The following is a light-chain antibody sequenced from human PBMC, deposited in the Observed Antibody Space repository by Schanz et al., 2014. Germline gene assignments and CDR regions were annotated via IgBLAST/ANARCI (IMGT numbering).Light chain of an antibody. CDR3: QQSYSMPRT. CDR1: QSIGKY. V-gene: IGKV1-39*01. J-gene: IGKJ1*01. Sequence: DIHMTQSPSSLSPSVGDRVTITCRSSQSIGKYVNWYQLTPGKAPRLLIYAASTLQSGVPSRFSGSGFGTEFTLTISSLQPEDFATYYCQQSYSMPRTFGHGTKVEI. CDR2: AAS.